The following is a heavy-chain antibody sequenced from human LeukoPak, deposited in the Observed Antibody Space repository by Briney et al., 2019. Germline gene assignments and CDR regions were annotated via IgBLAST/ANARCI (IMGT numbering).Heavy chain of an antibody. D-gene: IGHD3-9*01. J-gene: IGHJ4*02. V-gene: IGHV4-4*07. CDR1: DDSISIHY. CDR3: ARYDILTGFDY. CDR2: IYASGST. Sequence: SETLSLTCTVSDDSISIHYWSWIRQPAGKGLEWIGRIYASGSTNYNPSLKSRVTMSVDTSTNQLSLKLRSVTAADTAVYYCARYDILTGFDYWGQGTLVTVSS.